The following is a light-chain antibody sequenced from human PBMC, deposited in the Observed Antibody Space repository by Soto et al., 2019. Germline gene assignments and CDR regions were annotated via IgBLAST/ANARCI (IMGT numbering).Light chain of an antibody. CDR3: QQYNGFPNT. V-gene: IGKV1-5*03. Sequence: DIQMTQSPSTLSGSVGDRVTITCRASQTISSWLAWYQQKPGKAPKLLIYKASTLKSGVPSRFSGSGSGTEFTLTISSLQPDDFATYYCQQYNGFPNTFGQGTKVEIK. J-gene: IGKJ2*01. CDR2: KAS. CDR1: QTISSW.